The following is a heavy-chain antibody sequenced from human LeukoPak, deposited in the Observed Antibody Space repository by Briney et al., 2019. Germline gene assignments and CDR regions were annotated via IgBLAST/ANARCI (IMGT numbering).Heavy chain of an antibody. D-gene: IGHD4-17*01. CDR1: GLSVSGNY. Sequence: GGSLRLSCTASGLSVSGNYWHWVRQAPGKALEWVSIIYSDGKTLYTKSVKGRFTFSRDKSKNTFYLQMNSLRAEDTAVYFCAYGDYPLTYWGQGTLVTVSS. V-gene: IGHV3-66*01. CDR2: IYSDGKT. CDR3: AYGDYPLTY. J-gene: IGHJ4*02.